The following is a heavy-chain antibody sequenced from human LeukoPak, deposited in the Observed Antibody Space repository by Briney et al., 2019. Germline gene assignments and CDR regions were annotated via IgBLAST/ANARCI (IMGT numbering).Heavy chain of an antibody. D-gene: IGHD3-10*01. V-gene: IGHV1-2*02. CDR3: ARAGGGLDY. CDR1: EYTFTDYY. CDR2: INPKSGGT. Sequence: GASVKVSCKASEYTFTDYYIHWVRQAPGQGLEWMGWINPKSGGTNYAQKFQGRVSMTRDTSISTAYMELSSLRSDDTAVYSCARAGGGLDYSGQGTLVTVSS. J-gene: IGHJ4*02.